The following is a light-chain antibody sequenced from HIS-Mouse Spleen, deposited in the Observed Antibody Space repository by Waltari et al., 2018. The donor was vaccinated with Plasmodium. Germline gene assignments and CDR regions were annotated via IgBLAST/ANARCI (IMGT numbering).Light chain of an antibody. CDR3: QAWDSSTVV. V-gene: IGLV3-1*01. Sequence: SYELTQPPSVSVSPGQTASITCSGDKLGDKYACWYQQKPGQSPGLVIYQDSKRPSGTPGRFSGSNAGNTATLTISGTQAMDEADYYCQAWDSSTVVFGGGTKLTVL. J-gene: IGLJ2*01. CDR1: KLGDKY. CDR2: QDS.